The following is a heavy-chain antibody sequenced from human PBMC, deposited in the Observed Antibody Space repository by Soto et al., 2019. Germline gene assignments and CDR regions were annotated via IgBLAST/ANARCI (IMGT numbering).Heavy chain of an antibody. D-gene: IGHD2-15*01. CDR3: ARDYLWCSGGSCYSRYFDY. Sequence: SETLSLTCTVSGGSISSGGYYWSWIRQHPGKGLEWIGYIYYSGSTYYNPSLKSRVTISVDTSKNQFSLKLSSVTAADTAVYYCARDYLWCSGGSCYSRYFDYWGQGTLVTVSS. V-gene: IGHV4-31*03. CDR2: IYYSGST. J-gene: IGHJ4*02. CDR1: GGSISSGGYY.